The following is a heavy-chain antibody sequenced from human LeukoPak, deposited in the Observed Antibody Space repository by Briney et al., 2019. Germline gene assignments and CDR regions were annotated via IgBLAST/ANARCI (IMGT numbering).Heavy chain of an antibody. CDR2: IILIFGPA. CDR3: ATSNTFPYGMDV. D-gene: IGHD3-16*01. CDR1: GGTFSSYA. V-gene: IGHV1-69*06. Sequence: SVKVSCTASGGTFSSYAISCVRHAPGQGLEWMGGIILIFGPATYTQKFQGRVTITADKSTSSASFERSSRRPEDPAVFYVATSNTFPYGMDVWGQGSTVTVSS. J-gene: IGHJ6*02.